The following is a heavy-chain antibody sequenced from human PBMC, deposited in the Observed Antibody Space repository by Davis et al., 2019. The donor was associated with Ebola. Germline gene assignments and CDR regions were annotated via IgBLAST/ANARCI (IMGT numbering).Heavy chain of an antibody. Sequence: GESLKISCAASGFTFSSYSMNWVRQAPGKGLEWVSAISGSGGYTYYAESVKGRFTISRDSAKDSLYLHMDSLRDDDTAVYYCARVYNWGFDFWGQGTLVTVSS. D-gene: IGHD1-20*01. CDR2: ISGSGGYT. CDR1: GFTFSSYS. CDR3: ARVYNWGFDF. J-gene: IGHJ4*02. V-gene: IGHV3-21*01.